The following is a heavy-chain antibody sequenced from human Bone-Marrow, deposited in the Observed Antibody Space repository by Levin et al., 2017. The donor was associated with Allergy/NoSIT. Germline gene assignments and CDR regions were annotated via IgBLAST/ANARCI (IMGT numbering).Heavy chain of an antibody. V-gene: IGHV4-30-4*01. Sequence: SETLSLTCTVSGGSISSGDYYWSWIRQPPGKGLEWIGYIYYSGSTYYNPSLKSRVTISVDRSKNQFSLKLSSVTAADTAVYYCARDLIVSGRRSSGDYYDYWGQGTLVTVSS. J-gene: IGHJ4*02. CDR1: GGSISSGDYY. CDR2: IYYSGST. CDR3: ARDLIVSGRRSSGDYYDY. D-gene: IGHD3-22*01.